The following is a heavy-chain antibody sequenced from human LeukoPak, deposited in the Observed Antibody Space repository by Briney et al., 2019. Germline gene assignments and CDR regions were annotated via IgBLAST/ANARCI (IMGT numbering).Heavy chain of an antibody. D-gene: IGHD3-16*01. Sequence: GGSLRLSCAASGLSFNNAWMNWVRQAPGKGLEWVGRIKSETDGGTTDSAAPVKGRFIISRDDSKNTLYLQMSSLQTEDTAVYYCTTRSPRGNYFDYWGQGTLVTVSS. CDR2: IKSETDGGTT. CDR1: GLSFNNAW. V-gene: IGHV3-15*07. CDR3: TTRSPRGNYFDY. J-gene: IGHJ4*02.